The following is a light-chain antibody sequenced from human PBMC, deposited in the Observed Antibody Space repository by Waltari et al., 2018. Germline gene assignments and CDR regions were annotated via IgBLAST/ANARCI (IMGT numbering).Light chain of an antibody. CDR2: EVH. CDR1: SSAVGGYDA. V-gene: IGLV2-8*01. Sequence: HSALTQPPSASGSPGQSVTISCTGSSSAVGGYDAVSWYQQYPGRPPRLLIYEVHKRPSGVPDRFSASKSGDTASLTVSGLRAEDEAHYYCTSYTPIPTFVLFGGGTKLTVL. CDR3: TSYTPIPTFVL. J-gene: IGLJ2*01.